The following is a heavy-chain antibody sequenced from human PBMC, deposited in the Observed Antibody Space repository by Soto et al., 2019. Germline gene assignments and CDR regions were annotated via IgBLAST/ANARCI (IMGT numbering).Heavy chain of an antibody. J-gene: IGHJ6*02. CDR2: IIPIFGTA. CDR3: ARRDAMVRGAMDYYYYGMAG. CDR1: GGTFSSYA. V-gene: IGHV1-69*13. Sequence: SSVKVSCKASGGTFSSYAISWVRQAPGQGLEWMGGIIPIFGTANYAQKFQGRVTITADESTSTAYMELSSLRSEDTAVYYCARRDAMVRGAMDYYYYGMAGWGPGPTGTV. D-gene: IGHD3-10*01.